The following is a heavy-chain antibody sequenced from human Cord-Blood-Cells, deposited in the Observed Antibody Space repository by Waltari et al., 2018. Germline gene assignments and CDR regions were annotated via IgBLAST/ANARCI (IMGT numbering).Heavy chain of an antibody. CDR1: GYTFTSYA. CDR3: ARALHYYGSGSYLAPFDI. Sequence: QVQLVQSGAEVKKPGASVKVSCKASGYTFTSYAMHWVRQAPGQRLEGMGWINADNGNTKYSQKFQGRVTITRDKAASTAYMELGSIRSEDTAVYYCARALHYYGSGSYLAPFDIWGQGTMVTVSS. CDR2: INADNGNT. J-gene: IGHJ3*02. D-gene: IGHD3-10*01. V-gene: IGHV1-3*01.